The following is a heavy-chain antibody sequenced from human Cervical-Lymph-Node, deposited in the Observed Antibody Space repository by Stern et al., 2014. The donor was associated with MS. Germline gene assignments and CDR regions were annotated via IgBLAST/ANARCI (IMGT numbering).Heavy chain of an antibody. CDR3: ASNLSPYYHLSGHYGMDV. CDR2: IIPMFGTA. J-gene: IGHJ6*02. Sequence: QMQLVQSGAEVKKPGSSVNVSCKASGGIFSTYPISWVRQAPGQGLEWVGAIIPMFGTAYYAQKYQGRVTITADESTTTAYMELSGLRSEDTAVYYCASNLSPYYHLSGHYGMDVWGQGTTVTVSS. V-gene: IGHV1-69*01. D-gene: IGHD2/OR15-2a*01. CDR1: GGIFSTYP.